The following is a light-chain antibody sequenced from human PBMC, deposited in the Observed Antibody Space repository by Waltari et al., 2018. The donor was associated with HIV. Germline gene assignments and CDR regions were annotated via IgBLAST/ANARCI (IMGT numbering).Light chain of an antibody. V-gene: IGLV3-19*01. CDR2: GAG. Sequence: SSELTQDPAVSVALGQTVRITCHGDSLRNYFASWYQKRPGQAPLLGIYGAGNRPSGIPDRFSGSSSGNTASLTITGAHAEDEADYYCNSRDYSGKHYVFGPGTRVTVL. J-gene: IGLJ1*01. CDR1: SLRNYF. CDR3: NSRDYSGKHYV.